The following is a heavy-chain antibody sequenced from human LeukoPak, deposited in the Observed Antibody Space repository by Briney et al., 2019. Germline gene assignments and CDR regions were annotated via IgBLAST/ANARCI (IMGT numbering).Heavy chain of an antibody. D-gene: IGHD3-3*01. CDR3: ARSPITIFRYYYMDV. V-gene: IGHV3-7*01. CDR1: GFIFSSYW. Sequence: GGSLRLSCAASGFIFSSYWMTWVRQAPGKGLEWVANIKQAGRENSYVDSVRGRFTISRDNAKNSLYLQMNSLRAEDTAVYYCARSPITIFRYYYMDVWGKGTTVTVSS. J-gene: IGHJ6*03. CDR2: IKQAGREN.